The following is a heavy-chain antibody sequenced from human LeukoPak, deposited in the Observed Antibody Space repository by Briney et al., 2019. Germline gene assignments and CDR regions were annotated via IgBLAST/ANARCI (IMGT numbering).Heavy chain of an antibody. D-gene: IGHD4-17*01. Sequence: GGSLRLSCAASGFTFSSYAMSWVRRAPGRGLEWVSVISGSGGNTYYADSVKGRFTISRDISKNTLYLQINSLRAEDTAVYYCAKLDRAVTTSNFDYWGQGTLVTVSS. CDR1: GFTFSSYA. CDR2: ISGSGGNT. V-gene: IGHV3-23*01. CDR3: AKLDRAVTTSNFDY. J-gene: IGHJ4*02.